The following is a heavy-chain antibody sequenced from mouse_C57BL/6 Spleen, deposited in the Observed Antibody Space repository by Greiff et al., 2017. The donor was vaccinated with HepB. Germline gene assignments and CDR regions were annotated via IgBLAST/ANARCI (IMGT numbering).Heavy chain of an antibody. J-gene: IGHJ4*01. CDR3: ARGRRNFGAMDY. CDR1: GFTFSDYG. CDR2: ISSGSSTI. Sequence: EVQVVESGGGLVKPGGSLKLSCAASGFTFSDYGMHWVRQAPEKGLEWVAYISSGSSTIYYADTVKGRFTISSDNAKNTLFLQMTSLRSEDTAMYYCARGRRNFGAMDYWGQGTSVTVSS. D-gene: IGHD1-1*01. V-gene: IGHV5-17*01.